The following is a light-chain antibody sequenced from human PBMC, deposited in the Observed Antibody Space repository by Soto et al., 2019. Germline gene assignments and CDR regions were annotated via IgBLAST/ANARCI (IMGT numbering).Light chain of an antibody. CDR3: QHYNIYSYT. CDR1: QSISSW. V-gene: IGKV1-5*01. CDR2: DAS. J-gene: IGKJ2*01. Sequence: DIQMSQSPSTLSACVGDRVTLTCRASQSISSWLAWYQQKPRYAPKLLIYDASSKESGVASRFSGSGSGTEFTLTITSLQPDDFATYYWQHYNIYSYTFGQGTRLEIK.